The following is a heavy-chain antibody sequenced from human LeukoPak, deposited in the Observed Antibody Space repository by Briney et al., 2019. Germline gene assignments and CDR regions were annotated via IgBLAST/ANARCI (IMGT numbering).Heavy chain of an antibody. CDR1: GFTFSDFY. CDR2: ISSSGSTI. D-gene: IGHD1-14*01. CDR3: AKDLQGTRYYYYGMDV. V-gene: IGHV3-11*01. Sequence: GGSLRLSCAASGFTFSDFYMSWIRQAPGKGLEWVSYISSSGSTIYYADSVKGRFTISRDNAKNSLYLQMNSLRAEDTAVYYCAKDLQGTRYYYYGMDVWGQGTTVTVSS. J-gene: IGHJ6*02.